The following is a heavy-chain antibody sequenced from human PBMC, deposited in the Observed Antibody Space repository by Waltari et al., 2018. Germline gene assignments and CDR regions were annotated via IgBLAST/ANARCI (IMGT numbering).Heavy chain of an antibody. D-gene: IGHD3-16*01. CDR2: INLDGSET. V-gene: IGHV3-7*01. J-gene: IGHJ6*02. CDR3: TRDVWKSCDV. Sequence: QLVESGGGAVQPGGSLRPSGAASGFSFSTSWNCWIREAPEKGLEWVAIINLDGSETYYVDSVKGRFTISRDNARNSLYLQMNSLRVEDTAMYYCTRDVWKSCDVWGQGTTVTVPS. CDR1: GFSFSTSW.